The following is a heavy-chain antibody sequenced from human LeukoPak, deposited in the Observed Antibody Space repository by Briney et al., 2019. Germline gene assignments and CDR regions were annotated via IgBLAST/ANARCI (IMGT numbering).Heavy chain of an antibody. V-gene: IGHV3-30*03. Sequence: GGSLRLSCAASGFTFNNYDMHWVRQAPGKGLEWVAVTSNDGSNKYYADSVKGRFTISRDNSKNTLFLQMNSLRAEDTAVYYCARYGPFDFWGQGTLVTVSS. D-gene: IGHD4-17*01. J-gene: IGHJ4*02. CDR3: ARYGPFDF. CDR2: TSNDGSNK. CDR1: GFTFNNYD.